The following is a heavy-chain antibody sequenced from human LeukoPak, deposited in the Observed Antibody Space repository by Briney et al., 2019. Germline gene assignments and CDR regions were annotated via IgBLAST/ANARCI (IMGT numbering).Heavy chain of an antibody. CDR1: GFTFSNYA. CDR3: AREIVAGSPDYFDY. J-gene: IGHJ4*02. V-gene: IGHV3-30*01. D-gene: IGHD6-19*01. Sequence: GGSLRLSCAASGFTFSNYAMHWVRQAPGKGLDWVAVISYDGNIKIHADSVKGRFTISRDDSTNTLFLQMNSLTAEDTAVYYCAREIVAGSPDYFDYWGQGTLVTVSS. CDR2: ISYDGNIK.